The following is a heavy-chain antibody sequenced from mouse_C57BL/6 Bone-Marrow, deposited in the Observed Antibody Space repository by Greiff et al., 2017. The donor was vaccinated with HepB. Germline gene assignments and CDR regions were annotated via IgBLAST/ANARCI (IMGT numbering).Heavy chain of an antibody. CDR3: ARYYYYYMDY. CDR1: GFTFTDYY. V-gene: IGHV7-3*01. J-gene: IGHJ4*01. Sequence: EVKLEESGGGLVQPGGSLSLSCAASGFTFTDYYMSWVRQPPGKALEWLGFIRNKANGYTTEYSASVKGRFTISRDNSQSILYLQMHALRAEDSATYYCARYYYYYMDYWGQGTSVTVSS. CDR2: IRNKANGYTT. D-gene: IGHD1-1*01.